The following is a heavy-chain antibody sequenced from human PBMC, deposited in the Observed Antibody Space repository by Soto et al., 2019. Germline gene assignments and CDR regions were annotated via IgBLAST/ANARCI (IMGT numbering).Heavy chain of an antibody. CDR1: EFAFSTHA. D-gene: IGHD2-21*02. CDR3: SASRDYNWFDP. J-gene: IGHJ5*02. Sequence: GGSLRLSCAASEFAFSTHAMHWVRQAPGEGLEWVAVISFDGTNKYYADSVKGRFTISRDNSRSTLYLQMNSLRIEDTAVYYCSASRDYNWFDPWGQGTLVTVSS. CDR2: ISFDGTNK. V-gene: IGHV3-30-3*01.